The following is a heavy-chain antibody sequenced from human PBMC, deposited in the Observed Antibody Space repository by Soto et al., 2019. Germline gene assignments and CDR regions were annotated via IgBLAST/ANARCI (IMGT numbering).Heavy chain of an antibody. CDR2: ISWNSESI. D-gene: IGHD1-1*01. Sequence: EVQLVESGGGLVQPGRSLRLSCAASGCTFDDYAMHWVRQIPGKGLEWVSIISWNSESIRYADSAKGRFTISRDNARKSLFLQMNSLRVDDTALYFCARDRGTGSVYFYSGMDVWGRGTTVTVSS. J-gene: IGHJ6*02. V-gene: IGHV3-9*01. CDR3: ARDRGTGSVYFYSGMDV. CDR1: GCTFDDYA.